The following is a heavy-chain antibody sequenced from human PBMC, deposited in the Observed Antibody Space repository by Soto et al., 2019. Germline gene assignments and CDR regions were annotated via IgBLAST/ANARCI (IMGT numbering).Heavy chain of an antibody. CDR2: IIPIFGTA. CDR3: ARDDTPYDYVWGSYRYELDY. V-gene: IGHV1-69*01. CDR1: GGTFSSYA. D-gene: IGHD3-16*02. Sequence: QVQLVQSGAEVKKPGSSVKVSCKASGGTFSSYAISWVRQAPGQGLEWMGGIIPIFGTANYAQKFQGRVTITADDSTSTAYMELNSLRSEDTAVYYCARDDTPYDYVWGSYRYELDYWGQGTLVTVSS. J-gene: IGHJ4*02.